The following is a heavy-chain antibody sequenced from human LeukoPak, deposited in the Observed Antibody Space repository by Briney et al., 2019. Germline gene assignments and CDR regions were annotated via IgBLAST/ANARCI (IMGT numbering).Heavy chain of an antibody. CDR3: ARPAFGSGSYYKG. CDR1: GYSFTSYW. Sequence: GESLKISCKGSGYSFTSYWVGWVRQMPGKGLEWMGIIYPGDSTTRYSPSFQGQVTISADKSISTAYLQWSSLKASDTAMYYCARPAFGSGSYYKGWGQGTLVTVSS. V-gene: IGHV5-51*01. J-gene: IGHJ4*02. D-gene: IGHD3-10*01. CDR2: IYPGDSTT.